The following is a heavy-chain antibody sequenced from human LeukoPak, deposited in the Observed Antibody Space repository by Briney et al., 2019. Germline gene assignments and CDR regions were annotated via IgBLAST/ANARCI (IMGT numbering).Heavy chain of an antibody. V-gene: IGHV3-23*01. D-gene: IGHD6-25*01. CDR1: GFTFSTYA. J-gene: IGHJ6*02. Sequence: GGSLRLSCAASGFTFSTYAMSWVRQAPGKGLEWVSANSGSGDATYYADSVKGRFTISRDKSKNTLYLQMNSLRAEDTAVYYCAREERLNWDYYYYGMDVWGQGTTVTVSS. CDR3: AREERLNWDYYYYGMDV. CDR2: NSGSGDAT.